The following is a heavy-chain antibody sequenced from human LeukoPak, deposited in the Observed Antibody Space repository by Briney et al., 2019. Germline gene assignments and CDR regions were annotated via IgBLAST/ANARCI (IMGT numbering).Heavy chain of an antibody. J-gene: IGHJ4*02. Sequence: SETLSLTCAVYGVSFSGYYWSWIRQPPGKGLEWIGEINHSGSTNYNPSLKSRVTISVDTSKNQFSLKLSSVTAADTAVYYCARRSSWLKGCDYWGQGTLVTVSS. V-gene: IGHV4-34*01. CDR1: GVSFSGYY. CDR3: ARRSSWLKGCDY. D-gene: IGHD6-13*01. CDR2: INHSGST.